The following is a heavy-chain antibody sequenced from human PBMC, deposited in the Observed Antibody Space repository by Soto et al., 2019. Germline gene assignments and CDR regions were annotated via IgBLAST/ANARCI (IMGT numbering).Heavy chain of an antibody. CDR1: GFTFSNVW. CDR3: AREPHFDY. J-gene: IGHJ4*02. V-gene: IGHV3-15*01. Sequence: GSLILSCAASGFTFSNVWMSWVRQAPGKGLEWVGRIRSKRHGGTAEYAAPVRGRFTISRDDSKDTLYLQMNSLETEDTAVYYCAREPHFDYWGLGTVVTVSS. CDR2: IRSKRHGGTA.